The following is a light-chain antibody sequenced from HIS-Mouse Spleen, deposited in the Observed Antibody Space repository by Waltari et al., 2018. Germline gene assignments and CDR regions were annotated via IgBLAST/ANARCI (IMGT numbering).Light chain of an antibody. V-gene: IGLV3-10*01. J-gene: IGLJ2*01. CDR1: AFPKQY. CDR3: YSTDSSGNHRV. Sequence: SSELTQPPSVSVSPGQTARITCPGDAFPKQYAYWYQQKSGQAPVLVIDEDSKRPSGIPERFSGSSSGTMATLTISGAQVEDEADYYCYSTDSSGNHRVFGGGTKLTVL. CDR2: EDS.